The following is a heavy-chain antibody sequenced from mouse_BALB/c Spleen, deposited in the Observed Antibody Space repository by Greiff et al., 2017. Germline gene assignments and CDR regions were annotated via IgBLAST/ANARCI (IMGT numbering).Heavy chain of an antibody. D-gene: IGHD2-3*01. CDR1: GFTFSSYA. Sequence: EVKLVESGGGLVKPGGSLKLSCAASGFTFSSYAMSWVRQTPEKRLEWVASISSGGSTYYPDSVKGRFTISRDNARNILYLQMSSLRSEDTAMYYCARGDDGYPYAMDYWGQGTSVTVSS. V-gene: IGHV5-6-5*01. CDR2: ISSGGST. J-gene: IGHJ4*01. CDR3: ARGDDGYPYAMDY.